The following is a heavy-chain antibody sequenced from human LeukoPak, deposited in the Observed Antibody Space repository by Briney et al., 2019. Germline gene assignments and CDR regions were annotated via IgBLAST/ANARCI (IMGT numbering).Heavy chain of an antibody. V-gene: IGHV3-48*03. Sequence: GGSLRLSCAASGFTFSLNEMNWVRQAPGKGLEWVSYINGPATNIFYADSVKGRFTISRDNAKNSLYLQMNSLRAEDTAVYYCARGRPVLQLLWGAFDIWGQGTMVTVYS. CDR1: GFTFSLNE. D-gene: IGHD4-23*01. CDR3: ARGRPVLQLLWGAFDI. J-gene: IGHJ3*02. CDR2: INGPATNI.